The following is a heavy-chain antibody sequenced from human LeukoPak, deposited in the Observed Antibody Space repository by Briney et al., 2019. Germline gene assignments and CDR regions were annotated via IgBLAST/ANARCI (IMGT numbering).Heavy chain of an antibody. D-gene: IGHD6-13*01. V-gene: IGHV3-30*02. CDR1: GFTFSSYG. Sequence: GGSLRLSCAASGFTFSSYGMHWVRQAPGKGLEWVAFIRYDGSNKYYADSVKGRFTISRDNSKNTLYLQMNSLRAEDTAVYYCAKVRYSSSWFGVFDYWGQGTLVTVSS. CDR3: AKVRYSSSWFGVFDY. CDR2: IRYDGSNK. J-gene: IGHJ4*02.